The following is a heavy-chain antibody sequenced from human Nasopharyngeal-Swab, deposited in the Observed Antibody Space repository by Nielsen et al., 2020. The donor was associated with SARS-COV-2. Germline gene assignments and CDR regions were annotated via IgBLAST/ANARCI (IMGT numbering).Heavy chain of an antibody. CDR1: GYTLTDLF. Sequence: ASVKVSCKVSGYTLTDLFMHWVRQAPGKGLEWMGGFDPEDGETIYAQKFQGRVTMTEDTSTDTAYMELSSLRSEDTAVYYCATSAPYCSSTSCSYWFDPWGQGTLVTVSS. D-gene: IGHD2-2*01. CDR3: ATSAPYCSSTSCSYWFDP. CDR2: FDPEDGET. J-gene: IGHJ5*02. V-gene: IGHV1-24*01.